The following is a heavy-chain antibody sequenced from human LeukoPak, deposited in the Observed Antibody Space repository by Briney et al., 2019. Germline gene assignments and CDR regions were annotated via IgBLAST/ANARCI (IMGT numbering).Heavy chain of an antibody. CDR2: IIPLYGSA. CDR3: ARVVNCFDP. V-gene: IGHV1-69*05. J-gene: IGHJ5*02. Sequence: SVKVTCKASGGTFSSSGISWVRQAPGHGLEWMGGIIPLYGSAEYAPKFQGRVTITTDDSTNTVYMVLSSLKSGDAAVYYCARVVNCFDPWGQGTLVTVSS. CDR1: GGTFSSSG.